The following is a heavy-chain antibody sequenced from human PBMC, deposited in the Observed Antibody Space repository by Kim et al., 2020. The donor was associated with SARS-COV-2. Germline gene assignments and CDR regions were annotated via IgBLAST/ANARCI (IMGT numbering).Heavy chain of an antibody. CDR2: ISGSGGST. J-gene: IGHJ2*01. V-gene: IGHV3-23*01. CDR3: AKCSGWSSSRGYFDL. CDR1: GFTFSSYA. Sequence: GGSLRLSCAASGFTFSSYAMSWVRQAPGKGLEWVSAISGSGGSTYYADSVKGRFTISRDNSKNTLYLQMNSLRAEDTAVYYCAKCSGWSSSRGYFDLWGRGTRVTVSS. D-gene: IGHD6-19*01.